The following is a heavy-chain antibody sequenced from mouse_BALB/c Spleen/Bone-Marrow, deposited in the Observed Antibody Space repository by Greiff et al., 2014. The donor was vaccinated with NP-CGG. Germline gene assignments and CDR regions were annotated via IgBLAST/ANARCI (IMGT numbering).Heavy chain of an antibody. J-gene: IGHJ3*01. CDR3: ARHDYRYDAWFAY. D-gene: IGHD2-14*01. V-gene: IGHV5-12*02. CDR1: GLTFSDYY. CDR2: ISNGGGSA. Sequence: EVMLVESGGGLVQPGGSLKLSCATSGLTFSDYYMYWVRQTPEKRLEWVAYISNGGGSAYYPDTVKGRFTISRDNDKNTLYLQMRRLKSEDTAVYYCARHDYRYDAWFAYWGQGTLVTVSA.